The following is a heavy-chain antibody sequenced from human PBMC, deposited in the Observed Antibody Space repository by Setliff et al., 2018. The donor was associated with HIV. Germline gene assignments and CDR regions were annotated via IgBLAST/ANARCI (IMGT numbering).Heavy chain of an antibody. V-gene: IGHV1-46*01. CDR3: AKVMSITMVRGALGN. J-gene: IGHJ4*02. Sequence: ASVKVSCKASGGTVSRLTFGWVRQVPGQGLEWMGLINPRSGSTNYAQKFQDRVTMTSDTSTWTVYMELSSLRSDDTAVYYCAKVMSITMVRGALGNWGQGTLVTVSS. CDR2: INPRSGST. CDR1: GGTVSRLT. D-gene: IGHD3-10*01.